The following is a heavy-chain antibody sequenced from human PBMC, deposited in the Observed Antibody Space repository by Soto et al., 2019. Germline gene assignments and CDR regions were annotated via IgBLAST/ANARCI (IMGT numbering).Heavy chain of an antibody. Sequence: QVQLVESGGGVVQPGRSLRLSCAASGFTFSSYAMHWVRQAPGKGLEWVAVISYDGSNKYYADSVKGRFTISRDNSKNTLYLQVNSLRVEDTAVYYCARDRGRGYSGYDFSYWGQGTMVTVSS. V-gene: IGHV3-30-3*01. CDR2: ISYDGSNK. J-gene: IGHJ4*02. CDR3: ARDRGRGYSGYDFSY. CDR1: GFTFSSYA. D-gene: IGHD5-12*01.